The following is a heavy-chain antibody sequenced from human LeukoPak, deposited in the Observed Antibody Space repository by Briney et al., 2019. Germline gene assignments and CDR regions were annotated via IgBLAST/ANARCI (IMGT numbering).Heavy chain of an antibody. V-gene: IGHV1-69*05. J-gene: IGHJ4*02. CDR2: IIPIFGTA. Sequence: SVKVSCKSSGGTFSSYATSWVRQAPGQGLEWMGGIIPIFGTANYAQKFQGRVTITTDESTSTAYMELSSLRSEDTAVYYCAAEDSGSYLSYFDYWGQGTLVTVSS. D-gene: IGHD1-26*01. CDR1: GGTFSSYA. CDR3: AAEDSGSYLSYFDY.